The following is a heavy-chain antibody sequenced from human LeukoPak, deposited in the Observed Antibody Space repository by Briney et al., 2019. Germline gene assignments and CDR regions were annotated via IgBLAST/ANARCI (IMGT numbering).Heavy chain of an antibody. CDR2: ISGSGGTT. D-gene: IGHD6-19*01. V-gene: IGHV3-23*01. Sequence: GGSLRLSCAASGFTFSSYAMSWVRQAPGKRLEWVSVISGSGGTTYYADSVKGRFTISRDNSKNTLDLQMNSLRVEDMAVYYCAKKFGSSNWYVGFEYWGQGTLVTVSS. CDR3: AKKFGSSNWYVGFEY. J-gene: IGHJ4*02. CDR1: GFTFSSYA.